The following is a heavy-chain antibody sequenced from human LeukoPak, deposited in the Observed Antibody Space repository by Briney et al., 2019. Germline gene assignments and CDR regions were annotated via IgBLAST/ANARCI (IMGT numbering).Heavy chain of an antibody. CDR1: GGSISSYY. CDR3: ARDVGPGQWDWFDP. D-gene: IGHD1-26*01. J-gene: IGHJ5*02. Sequence: PSETLSLTCTVSGGSISSYYWSWIRQPAGKGLEWIGRIYTSGSTNYNPSLKSRVTMSVDTSKNQFSLKLSSVTAADTAAYYCARDVGPGQWDWFDPWGQGTLVTVSS. V-gene: IGHV4-4*07. CDR2: IYTSGST.